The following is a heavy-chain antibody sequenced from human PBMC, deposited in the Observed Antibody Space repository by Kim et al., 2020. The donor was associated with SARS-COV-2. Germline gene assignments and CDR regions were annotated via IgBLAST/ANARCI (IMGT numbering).Heavy chain of an antibody. V-gene: IGHV3-33*06. Sequence: GGSLRLSCAASGFTFSSYGMHWVRQAPGKGLEWVAVIWYDGSNKYYADSVKGRFTISRDNSKNTLYLQMNSLRAEDTAVYYCAKDQLWFGEEEYFQHWGQGTLVTVSS. CDR3: AKDQLWFGEEEYFQH. CDR1: GFTFSSYG. CDR2: IWYDGSNK. D-gene: IGHD3-10*01. J-gene: IGHJ1*01.